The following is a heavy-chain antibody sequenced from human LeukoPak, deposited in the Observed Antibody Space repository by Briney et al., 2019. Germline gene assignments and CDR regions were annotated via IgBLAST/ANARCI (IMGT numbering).Heavy chain of an antibody. CDR2: IYNSGST. D-gene: IGHD6-13*01. J-gene: IGHJ4*02. CDR1: GGSISSYY. V-gene: IGHV4-4*07. Sequence: PSETLSLTCTVSGGSISSYYWSWIRQPAGKGLEWIGHIYNSGSTNYNPSLKGRVTMSVATSKNQFSLHLSSVTAADTAVYYCARSAFLVTAPGLYYFDYWGQGTLVAVSS. CDR3: ARSAFLVTAPGLYYFDY.